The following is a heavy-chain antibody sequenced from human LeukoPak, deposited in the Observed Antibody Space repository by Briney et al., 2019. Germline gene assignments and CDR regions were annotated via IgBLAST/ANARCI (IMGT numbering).Heavy chain of an antibody. CDR1: GGSFSSYY. Sequence: SENLSLTCTVSGGSFSSYYWSWVRQPPGKGLEWVGYIFYNGSTNYNPSLKSQVTISVDTSKIQFSLKVTSVTAADTAVYYCVRLTATRYYYYGMDVWGQGTTVIVSS. CDR3: VRLTATRYYYYGMDV. J-gene: IGHJ6*02. V-gene: IGHV4-59*01. D-gene: IGHD5-24*01. CDR2: IFYNGST.